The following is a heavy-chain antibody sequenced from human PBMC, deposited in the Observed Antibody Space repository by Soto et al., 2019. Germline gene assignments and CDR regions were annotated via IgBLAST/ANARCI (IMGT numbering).Heavy chain of an antibody. Sequence: PSETLSLTCTVSGGSISSSVYYWGWIRQPPGKGLEWIGSIFYSGSTYYNPSLKSRVTMSVDKSKNQFSLKITSVTAADTCLYYCASKFGEILADAFDIWGQGTVVTVSS. CDR3: ASKFGEILADAFDI. J-gene: IGHJ3*02. V-gene: IGHV4-39*07. D-gene: IGHD3-10*01. CDR2: IFYSGST. CDR1: GGSISSSVYY.